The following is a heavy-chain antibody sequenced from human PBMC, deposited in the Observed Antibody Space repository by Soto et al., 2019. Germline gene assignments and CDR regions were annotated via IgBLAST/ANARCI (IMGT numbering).Heavy chain of an antibody. CDR3: ARGSIAVAGGNAFDI. Sequence: SVKVSCKASGGTFSSYAISWVRQAPGQGLEWMGGIIPIFGTANYAQKFQGRVTITADESTSTACMELSSLRSEDTAVYYCARGSIAVAGGNAFDIWGQGTMVTVSS. J-gene: IGHJ3*02. CDR2: IIPIFGTA. V-gene: IGHV1-69*13. CDR1: GGTFSSYA. D-gene: IGHD6-19*01.